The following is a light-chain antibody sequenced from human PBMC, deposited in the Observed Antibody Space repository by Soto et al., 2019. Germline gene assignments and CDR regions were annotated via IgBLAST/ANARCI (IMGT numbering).Light chain of an antibody. CDR2: VGTGGSVG. CDR1: SGYSKYK. V-gene: IGLV9-49*01. CDR3: GAAHGSGSNVVDV. Sequence: QPVLTQPPSASASLGASVTLTCTLSSGYSKYKVDWYQQRPGKGPRFVMRVGTGGSVGSKGDGLPDRFSVLGSGLNRYLTIKNSQEEDEGDYHCGAAHGSGSNVVDVFGTGTKVTVL. J-gene: IGLJ1*01.